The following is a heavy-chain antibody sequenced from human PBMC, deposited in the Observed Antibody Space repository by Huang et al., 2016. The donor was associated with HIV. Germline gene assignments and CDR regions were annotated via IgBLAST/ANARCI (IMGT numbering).Heavy chain of an antibody. D-gene: IGHD3-3*01. CDR2: IHWNGESA. CDR3: ARGYNFWSGYYTVKYYMDV. J-gene: IGHJ6*03. V-gene: IGHV3-20*04. CDR1: GFTLDDFG. Sequence: LSCAVSGFTLDDFGMSWVRQAPGKGLEWVSGIHWNGESASYADSVKGRFTVSKDNANNSLFLQMNSLRAEDTALYYCARGYNFWSGYYTVKYYMDVWGKGTTVVVSS.